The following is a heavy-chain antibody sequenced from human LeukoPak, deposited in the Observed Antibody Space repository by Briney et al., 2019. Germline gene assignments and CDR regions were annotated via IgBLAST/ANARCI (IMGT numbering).Heavy chain of an antibody. J-gene: IGHJ6*02. CDR3: AKGLWFGELLRYYYYGMDV. CDR1: GFTFSSYA. Sequence: GGSLRLSCAASGFTFSSYAMSWVRQAPGKGLDWVSAISGSGGSTYYADSVKGRFTISRDNSKNTLYLQMNSLRAEDTAVYYCAKGLWFGELLRYYYYGMDVWGQGTTVTVSS. D-gene: IGHD3-10*01. CDR2: ISGSGGST. V-gene: IGHV3-23*01.